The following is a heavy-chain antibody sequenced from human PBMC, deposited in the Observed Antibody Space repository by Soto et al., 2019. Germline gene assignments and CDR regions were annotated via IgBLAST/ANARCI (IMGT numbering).Heavy chain of an antibody. D-gene: IGHD3-22*01. V-gene: IGHV3-30*18. CDR1: GFTFSSYG. CDR3: AKDWYYYDSSGYYDY. Sequence: WGSLRLSCAASGFTFSSYGMHWVRQAPGKGLEWVAVISYDGSNKYYADSVKGRFTISRDNSKNTLYLQMNSLRAEDTAVYYCAKDWYYYDSSGYYDYWGQGALVTVSS. CDR2: ISYDGSNK. J-gene: IGHJ4*02.